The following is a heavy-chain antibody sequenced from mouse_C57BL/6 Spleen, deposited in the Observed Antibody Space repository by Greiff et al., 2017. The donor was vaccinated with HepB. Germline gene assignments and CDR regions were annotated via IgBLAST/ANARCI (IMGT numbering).Heavy chain of an antibody. Sequence: EVQVVESGGGLVKPGGSLKLSCAASGFTFSSYAMPWVRQTPEKRLEWVATIGAGGSYTYYPEKVKGRFTISRDNAKNNLYLQMSRLKSEDTAMYYCARGEGNDGSGFAYWGQGTLVTVSA. CDR3: ARGEGNDGSGFAY. J-gene: IGHJ3*01. CDR1: GFTFSSYA. CDR2: IGAGGSYT. V-gene: IGHV5-4*01. D-gene: IGHD1-1*01.